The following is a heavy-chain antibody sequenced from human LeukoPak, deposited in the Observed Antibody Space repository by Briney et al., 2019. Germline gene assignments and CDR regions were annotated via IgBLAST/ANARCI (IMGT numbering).Heavy chain of an antibody. CDR3: ARVKDPGGYYYYYYMDV. V-gene: IGHV4-59*12. J-gene: IGHJ6*03. D-gene: IGHD3-16*01. CDR2: IYHRGST. Sequence: SETLSLTCTVSGGSISSYYWSWIRQPPGKGLEWIGEIYHRGSTNYNPSLQSRVSISVDKSKNQFSLKVTSVTAADTAVYYCARVKDPGGYYYYYYMDVWGKGTTVTVSS. CDR1: GGSISSYY.